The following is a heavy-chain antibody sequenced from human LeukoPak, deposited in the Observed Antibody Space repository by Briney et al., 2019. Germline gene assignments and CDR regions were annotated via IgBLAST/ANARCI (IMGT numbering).Heavy chain of an antibody. V-gene: IGHV4-4*07. J-gene: IGHJ4*02. D-gene: IGHD3-3*01. CDR3: ARNNYDFWSGYYQYYFDY. CDR2: IYTSGTT. Sequence: SETLSLTCTVSGGSISSYYWSWIRQPAGKGLEWIGLIYTSGTTNYNPSLESRVTMSVDTSKNQFSLNLSSVTAADTAVYYCARNNYDFWSGYYQYYFDYWGQGTLATVSS. CDR1: GGSISSYY.